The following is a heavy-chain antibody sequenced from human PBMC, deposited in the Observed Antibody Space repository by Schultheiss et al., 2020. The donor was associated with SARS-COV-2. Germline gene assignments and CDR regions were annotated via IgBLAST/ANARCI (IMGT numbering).Heavy chain of an antibody. Sequence: GGSLRLSCTASGFTFGDYAMSWFRQAPGKGLEWVGFIRSKAYGGTTEYAASVKGRFTISRDDSKSIAYLQMNSLKTEDTAVYYCTREGNDFWSGISPYYYYGMDVWGQGTTVTVSS. CDR1: GFTFGDYA. V-gene: IGHV3-49*03. D-gene: IGHD3-3*01. J-gene: IGHJ6*02. CDR2: IRSKAYGGTT. CDR3: TREGNDFWSGISPYYYYGMDV.